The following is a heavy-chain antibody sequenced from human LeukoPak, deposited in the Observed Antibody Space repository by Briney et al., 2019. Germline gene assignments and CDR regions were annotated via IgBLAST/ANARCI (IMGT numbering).Heavy chain of an antibody. CDR3: ARDKDYYGTPYYFDY. CDR2: ISYDGSNK. D-gene: IGHD3-10*01. J-gene: IGHJ4*02. V-gene: IGHV3-30-3*01. Sequence: GRFLRLSCAASGFTFSSYAMHWVRQALGKGLEWVAVISYDGSNKYYADSVKGRFTISRDNSKNSLYLQMNSLRAEDTAVYYCARDKDYYGTPYYFDYWGQGTLVTVSS. CDR1: GFTFSSYA.